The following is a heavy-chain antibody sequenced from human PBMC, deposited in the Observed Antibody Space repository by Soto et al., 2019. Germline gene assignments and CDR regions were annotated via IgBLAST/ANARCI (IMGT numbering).Heavy chain of an antibody. CDR2: ISGSGGST. V-gene: IGHV3-23*01. CDR3: AKDPPYYDSSGYYYHRDY. J-gene: IGHJ4*02. Sequence: GGSLRLSCAASGFTFSSYAMSWVRQAPGKGLEWVSAISGSGGSTYYADSVKGRFTISRDNSKNTLYLQMNSLRAEDTAVYYCAKDPPYYDSSGYYYHRDYWGQGTLVTVSS. D-gene: IGHD3-22*01. CDR1: GFTFSSYA.